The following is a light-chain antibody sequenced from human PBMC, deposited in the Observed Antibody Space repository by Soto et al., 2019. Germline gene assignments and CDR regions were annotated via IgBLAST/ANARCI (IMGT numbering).Light chain of an antibody. V-gene: IGLV3-21*02. CDR1: NIAIKS. Sequence: SYALTQAPSVXVAPGQPARITCGGNNIAIKSVHWYKQKPGKAPVLVVYDYGDRPSGIPERFSGSNSGNTATLTITRVEAGDEADYHCQVWDSSSDHRVVFGGGTKVTVL. CDR2: DYG. CDR3: QVWDSSSDHRVV. J-gene: IGLJ2*01.